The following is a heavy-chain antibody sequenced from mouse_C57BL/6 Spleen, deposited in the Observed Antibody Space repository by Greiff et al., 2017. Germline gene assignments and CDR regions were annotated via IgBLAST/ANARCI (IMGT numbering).Heavy chain of an antibody. Sequence: EVQLVESGGGLVKPGGSLKLSCAASGFTFSSYAMSWVRQTPEKRLEWVATISDGGSYTYYPDNVKGRFTISRDNAKNNLYLQMSHLKSEDTAMYYCARGDGYSRHFDYWGQGTTLTVSS. J-gene: IGHJ2*01. V-gene: IGHV5-4*01. CDR1: GFTFSSYA. CDR2: ISDGGSYT. D-gene: IGHD2-3*01. CDR3: ARGDGYSRHFDY.